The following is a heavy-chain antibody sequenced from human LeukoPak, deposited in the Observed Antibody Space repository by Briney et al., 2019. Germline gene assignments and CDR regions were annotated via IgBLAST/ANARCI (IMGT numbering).Heavy chain of an antibody. V-gene: IGHV3-30*02. Sequence: GGSLRLSCAASGFIFSNYGMHWVRQAPGKGLEWVAFIRYDESNKFYADSVRGRFTISRDNSKNILFLQMNSLRAEDTAVYYCATMQWLEGVDWFDPWGQGTLVTVSS. D-gene: IGHD6-19*01. CDR1: GFIFSNYG. J-gene: IGHJ5*02. CDR2: IRYDESNK. CDR3: ATMQWLEGVDWFDP.